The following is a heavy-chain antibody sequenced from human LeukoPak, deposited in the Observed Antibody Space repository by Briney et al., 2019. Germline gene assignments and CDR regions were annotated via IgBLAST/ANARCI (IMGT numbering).Heavy chain of an antibody. D-gene: IGHD3-3*01. Sequence: ASVKVSCKASGYTFTSYYMHWVRQAPGQGLEWMGIINPSGGSTSYAQKFQGRVTMTRDTSTSTVYMELSSLRSEDTAVYYCAKDIAGAFLEWTFDYWGQGTLVTVSS. CDR3: AKDIAGAFLEWTFDY. J-gene: IGHJ4*02. V-gene: IGHV1-46*01. CDR2: INPSGGST. CDR1: GYTFTSYY.